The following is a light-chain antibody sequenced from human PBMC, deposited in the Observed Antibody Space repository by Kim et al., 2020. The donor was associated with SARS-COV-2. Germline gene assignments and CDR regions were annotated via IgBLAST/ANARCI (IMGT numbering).Light chain of an antibody. Sequence: NFMLTQPHSVSEAPGKTVTISCSRSSGSIASIYVQWYQQRPGSAPAIVISEDNQRPSGVPDRFSGSIDSSSNSASLTISGLKTEDESDYYCQSYDSSHQVFGGGTKLTVL. CDR2: EDN. J-gene: IGLJ3*02. CDR1: SGSIASIY. V-gene: IGLV6-57*03. CDR3: QSYDSSHQV.